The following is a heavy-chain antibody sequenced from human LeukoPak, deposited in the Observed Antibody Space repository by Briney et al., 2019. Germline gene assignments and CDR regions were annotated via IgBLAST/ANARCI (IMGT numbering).Heavy chain of an antibody. CDR1: GGSFSGYY. CDR3: ARGRVSLKIESGDYYYYGMDV. J-gene: IGHJ6*02. CDR2: INHSGST. D-gene: IGHD2-15*01. V-gene: IGHV4-34*01. Sequence: PSETLSLTCAVYGGSFSGYYWSWLRQPPGKGLEWIGEINHSGSTNYNPSLKSRVTISVDTSKNQFSLKLSSVTAADTAVYYCARGRVSLKIESGDYYYYGMDVWGQGTTVTVSS.